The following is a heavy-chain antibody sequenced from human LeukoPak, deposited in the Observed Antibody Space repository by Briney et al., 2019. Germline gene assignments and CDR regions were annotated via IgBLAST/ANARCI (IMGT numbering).Heavy chain of an antibody. CDR3: ARDRGIPDLDY. Sequence: AAVNVSFKASGYTFTVHYMHWVRQAGGQGGEGMGWINPNSGGTSYAQKFQGRVTITRETTINTAYLDFSMLTSDATAVYSCARDRGIPDLDYWGQGTLVTVSS. J-gene: IGHJ4*02. CDR2: INPNSGGT. CDR1: GYTFTVHY. D-gene: IGHD1-14*01. V-gene: IGHV1-2*02.